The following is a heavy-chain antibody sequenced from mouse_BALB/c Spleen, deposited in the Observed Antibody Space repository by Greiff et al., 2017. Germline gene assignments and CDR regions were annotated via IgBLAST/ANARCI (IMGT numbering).Heavy chain of an antibody. V-gene: IGHV2-2*02. CDR2: IWSGGST. D-gene: IGHD1-2*01. J-gene: IGHJ4*01. CDR1: GFSLTSYG. CDR3: AKKRYTTATSYAMDY. Sequence: QVQLKESGPGLVQPSQSLSITCTVSGFSLTSYGVHWVRQSPGKGLEWLGVIWSGGSTDYNAAFISRLSISKDNSKSQVFFKMNSLHANDTAIYSCAKKRYTTATSYAMDYWGQGTSVTVSS.